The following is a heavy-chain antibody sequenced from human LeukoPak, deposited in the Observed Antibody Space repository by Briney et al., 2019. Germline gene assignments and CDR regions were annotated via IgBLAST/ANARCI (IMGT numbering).Heavy chain of an antibody. D-gene: IGHD2-15*01. CDR3: ARGTGSSWLDP. CDR2: INTNTGAT. CDR1: GYTFTAYY. V-gene: IGHV1-2*02. J-gene: IGHJ5*02. Sequence: GASVKVSCQASGYTFTAYYMHWVRQAPGQGLEWMAWINTNTGATEFAQEFQGRVTLTRDTSISTAYMELGRLTSDDTAVYYCARGTGSSWLDPWGQGTLVTVSS.